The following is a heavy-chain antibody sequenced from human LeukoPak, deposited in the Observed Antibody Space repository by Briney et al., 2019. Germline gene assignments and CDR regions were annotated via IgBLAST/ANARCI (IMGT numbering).Heavy chain of an antibody. D-gene: IGHD3-10*01. CDR3: ASRGITKVY. J-gene: IGHJ4*02. V-gene: IGHV3-48*03. Sequence: GGSLRLSCAASGFTFSSYEMNWVRQAPGKGLEWVLYISSSGSTIYYADSVKGRFTISRDNAKNSLYLQMNSLRAEDTAVYYCASRGITKVYWGQGTLVTVSS. CDR2: ISSSGSTI. CDR1: GFTFSSYE.